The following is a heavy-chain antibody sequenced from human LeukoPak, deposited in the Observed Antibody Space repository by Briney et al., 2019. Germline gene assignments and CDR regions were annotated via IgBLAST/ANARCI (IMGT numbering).Heavy chain of an antibody. CDR2: IYYSGST. V-gene: IGHV4-31*03. Sequence: PSETLSLTCTVSGGSISSGGYYWSWIRQHPGKGLEWIGYIYYSGSTYYNPSLKSRVIISVDTSKNQFSLKLSSVTAADTAVYYCARARSGMEQWLVLGYYFDYWGQETLVTVSS. D-gene: IGHD6-19*01. CDR1: GGSISSGGYY. J-gene: IGHJ4*02. CDR3: ARARSGMEQWLVLGYYFDY.